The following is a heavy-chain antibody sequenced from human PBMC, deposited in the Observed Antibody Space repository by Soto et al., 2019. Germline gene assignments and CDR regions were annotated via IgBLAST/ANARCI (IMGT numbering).Heavy chain of an antibody. CDR1: GYTFTSYG. V-gene: IGHV1-18*04. CDR3: ARGSRLWVTTAWFDP. J-gene: IGHJ5*02. CDR2: ISAYNGNT. Sequence: ASVKVSCKASGYTFTSYGISWLRQAPGQGLEWMGWISAYNGNTNYAQKLQGRVTMTTDTSTSTAYMELRSLRSDDTAVYYCARGSRLWVTTAWFDPWGQGTLVTVSS. D-gene: IGHD4-17*01.